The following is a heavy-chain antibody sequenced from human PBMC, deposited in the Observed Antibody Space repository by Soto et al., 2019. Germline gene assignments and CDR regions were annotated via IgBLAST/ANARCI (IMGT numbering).Heavy chain of an antibody. CDR3: ARMGGSFLDS. J-gene: IGHJ5*01. V-gene: IGHV1-69*06. CDR2: IIPIFGAT. CDR1: GGTFSSYA. Sequence: QVQLVQSGAEVTKPGSSVTVSCKASGGTFSSYAITWLRQAPGQGLDWMGEIIPIFGATNFAQKFQGSVTITADKSTTTAYMELSSLTSEDTAVYYCARMGGSFLDSWGQGTLVTVSS. D-gene: IGHD1-26*01.